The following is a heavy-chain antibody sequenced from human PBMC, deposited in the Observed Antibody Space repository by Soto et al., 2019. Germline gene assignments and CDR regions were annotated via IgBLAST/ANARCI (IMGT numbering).Heavy chain of an antibody. J-gene: IGHJ5*02. D-gene: IGHD3-10*01. CDR3: ARDLGFGDARGLRFDP. CDR1: GYTFTSYG. CDR2: ISAYNGNT. Sequence: VQLVQSGAEVKKPGASVKVSCKASGYTFTSYGISWVRQAPGQGLEWMGWISAYNGNTNYAQKLQGRVTMTADTSPSTAYIELRSLRSDDTAVYYCARDLGFGDARGLRFDPWGQGTPVTVSS. V-gene: IGHV1-18*01.